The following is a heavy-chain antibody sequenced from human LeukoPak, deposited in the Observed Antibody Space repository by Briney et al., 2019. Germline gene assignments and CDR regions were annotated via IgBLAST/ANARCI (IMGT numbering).Heavy chain of an antibody. CDR2: INHSGST. D-gene: IGHD2-15*01. Sequence: SETLSLTCTVSGGSISSYYWSWIRQPPGKGLEWIGEINHSGSTNYNPSLKSRVIISVDTSKNQFSLKLSSVTAADTAVYYCARHRCSGGSCYPMNWFDPWGQGTLVTVSS. CDR3: ARHRCSGGSCYPMNWFDP. CDR1: GGSISSYY. V-gene: IGHV4-34*01. J-gene: IGHJ5*02.